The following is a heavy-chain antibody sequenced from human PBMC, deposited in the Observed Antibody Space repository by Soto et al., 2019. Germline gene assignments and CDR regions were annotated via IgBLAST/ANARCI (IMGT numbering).Heavy chain of an antibody. CDR1: GGSISSGDYY. Sequence: QVQLQESGPGLVKPSQTLSLTCTVSGGSISSGDYYWSWIRQPPGKGLEWIGYIYYSGSTYYNPSLKSRVTISVDTSKNQCSQKLSTVTAADTAVYYCARGEGVFVAATDYWGQGTLGTDSS. CDR3: ARGEGVFVAATDY. CDR2: IYYSGST. J-gene: IGHJ4*02. D-gene: IGHD2-15*01. V-gene: IGHV4-30-4*01.